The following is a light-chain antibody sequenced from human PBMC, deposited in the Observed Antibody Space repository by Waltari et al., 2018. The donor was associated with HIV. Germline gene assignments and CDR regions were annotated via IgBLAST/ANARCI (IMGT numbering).Light chain of an antibody. J-gene: IGLJ2*01. CDR2: EVT. CDR3: CSYTGTNSLH. CDR1: TSDVGCYAC. Sequence: QSALTQPASVSGSPGQSITISCTGATSDVGCYACISWSQQHPGKAPRLIIYEVTNRPSGVSNRFFGSKSANTASLTISGLQADDEADYYCSYTGTNSLHFGGGTKVTVL. V-gene: IGLV2-14*01.